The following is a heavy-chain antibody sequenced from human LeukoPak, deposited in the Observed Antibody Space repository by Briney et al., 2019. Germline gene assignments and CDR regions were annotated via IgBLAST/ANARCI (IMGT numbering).Heavy chain of an antibody. CDR3: ARYCLIAAAASFDP. V-gene: IGHV1-2*02. J-gene: IGHJ5*02. CDR2: INPNSGGT. D-gene: IGHD6-13*01. Sequence: ASVKVSCKASGYTFTGYYMHWVRQAPGQGLEWMGWINPNSGGTNYAQKFQGRVTMTRDTSISTAYMELSRLRSDDTAVYYCARYCLIAAAASFDPWGQGTLVTVSS. CDR1: GYTFTGYY.